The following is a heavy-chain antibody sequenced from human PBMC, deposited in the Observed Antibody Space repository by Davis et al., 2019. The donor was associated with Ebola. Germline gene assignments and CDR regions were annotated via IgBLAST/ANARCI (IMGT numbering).Heavy chain of an antibody. CDR2: INPILGAA. CDR3: SEQGFSGYKYFDS. J-gene: IGHJ4*02. V-gene: IGHV1-69*08. CDR1: GGTFSDYT. Sequence: AASVKVSCKASGGTFSDYTFTWVRQAPGQGLEWMGRINPILGAADYAPTFQGRVTITADKSTVTTYLKFSSLRSEDTAVYYCSEQGFSGYKYFDSWGQGTQVTVSS. D-gene: IGHD5-12*01.